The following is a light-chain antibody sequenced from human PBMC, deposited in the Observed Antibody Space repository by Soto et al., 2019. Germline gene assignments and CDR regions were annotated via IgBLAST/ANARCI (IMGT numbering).Light chain of an antibody. Sequence: QLVLTQPASVSGSPGQSITISCTGTSSDIGSNNYVSWFQQRPGKAPTLIIYEVSNRPSGVSTHFSGSKSGNTASLTISGLLPEDGAEYYCSSYTTTTRLFGGGTKLTVL. CDR1: SSDIGSNNY. V-gene: IGLV2-14*01. CDR3: SSYTTTTRL. CDR2: EVS. J-gene: IGLJ3*02.